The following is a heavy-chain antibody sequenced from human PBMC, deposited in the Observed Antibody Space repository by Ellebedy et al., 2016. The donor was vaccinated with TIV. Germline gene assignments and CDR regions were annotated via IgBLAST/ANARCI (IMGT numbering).Heavy chain of an antibody. CDR3: TRRRDSSGYYTEFDY. V-gene: IGHV3-74*01. Sequence: GGSLRLSXAASGFTFSSYWMHWVRQAPGKGLVWVSRINSDGSSTSYADSVKGRFTISRDNAKNTAYLQMNSLKTEDTAVYYCTRRRDSSGYYTEFDYWGQGTLVTVSS. CDR1: GFTFSSYW. J-gene: IGHJ4*02. D-gene: IGHD3-22*01. CDR2: INSDGSST.